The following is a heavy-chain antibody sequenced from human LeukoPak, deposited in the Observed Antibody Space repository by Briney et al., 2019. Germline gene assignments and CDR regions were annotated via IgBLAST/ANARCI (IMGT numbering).Heavy chain of an antibody. D-gene: IGHD6-13*01. CDR3: ARDATIAADRFDY. J-gene: IGHJ4*02. V-gene: IGHV1-2*02. Sequence: ASVEVSCKASGYTFTGYYMHWVRQAPGQGLEWMGWINPNSGGTNYAQKFQGRVTMTRDTSISTAYMELSRLRSDDTAVYYCARDATIAADRFDYWGQGTLVTVSS. CDR1: GYTFTGYY. CDR2: INPNSGGT.